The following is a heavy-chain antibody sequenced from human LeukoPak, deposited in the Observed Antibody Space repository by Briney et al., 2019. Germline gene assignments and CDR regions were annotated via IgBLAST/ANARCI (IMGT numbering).Heavy chain of an antibody. Sequence: SETLSLTCAVSGGSISSGSYYWSWIRQPAGKGLEWIGRIYTSGSANYNASLKSRVTISVDTSKNQFSLKLSSVTAADTAVYYCARAAFGYYGSGSYYKSGFDYWGQGTLVTVSS. J-gene: IGHJ4*02. V-gene: IGHV4-61*02. D-gene: IGHD3-10*01. CDR2: IYTSGSA. CDR3: ARAAFGYYGSGSYYKSGFDY. CDR1: GGSISSGSYY.